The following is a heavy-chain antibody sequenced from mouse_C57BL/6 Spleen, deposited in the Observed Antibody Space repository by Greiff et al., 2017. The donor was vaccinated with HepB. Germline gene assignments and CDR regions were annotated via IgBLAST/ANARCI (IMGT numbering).Heavy chain of an antibody. CDR1: GYSFTGYY. D-gene: IGHD1-1*01. V-gene: IGHV1-42*01. CDR3: ARDSYYGSSHFDY. CDR2: INPSTGGT. J-gene: IGHJ2*01. Sequence: EVKLQESGPELVKPGASVKISCKASGYSFTGYYMNWVKQSPEKSLEWIGEINPSTGGTTYNQKFKAKATLTVDKSSSTAYMQLKSLTSEDSAVYYCARDSYYGSSHFDYWGQGTTLTVSS.